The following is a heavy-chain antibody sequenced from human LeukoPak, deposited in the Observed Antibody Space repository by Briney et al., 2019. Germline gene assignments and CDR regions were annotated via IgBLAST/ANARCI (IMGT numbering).Heavy chain of an antibody. V-gene: IGHV4-61*02. J-gene: IGHJ5*02. D-gene: IGHD3-3*01. CDR1: GDSISSSSYY. CDR2: IYTSGST. Sequence: SETLSLTCTVSGDSISSSSYYWSWIRQPAGKGLEWIGRIYTSGSTNYNPSLKSRVTISVDKSKNQFSLKLSSVTAADTAVYYCARENPLRTIFGVAPPNWFDPWGQGTLVTVSS. CDR3: ARENPLRTIFGVAPPNWFDP.